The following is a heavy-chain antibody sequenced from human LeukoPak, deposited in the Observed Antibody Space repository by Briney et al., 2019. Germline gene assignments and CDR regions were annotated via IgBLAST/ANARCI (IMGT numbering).Heavy chain of an antibody. CDR2: IYTSGTT. Sequence: PSETLSLTCTVSGGSISSYYWSWIRQPAGKGLGWIGRIYTSGTTHYNPSLKSRVTMSVDTSKNQFSLKLSSVTAADTAVYYCARDRDGYKAWGQGTLVTVSS. V-gene: IGHV4-4*07. D-gene: IGHD5-24*01. J-gene: IGHJ5*02. CDR3: ARDRDGYKA. CDR1: GGSISSYY.